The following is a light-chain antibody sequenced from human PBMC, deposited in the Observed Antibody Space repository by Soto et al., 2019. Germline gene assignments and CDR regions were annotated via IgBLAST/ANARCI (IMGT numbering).Light chain of an antibody. J-gene: IGKJ2*01. V-gene: IGKV3-15*01. Sequence: EIVMTQSPATLSVSPGERATLSCRASQSVSSNLAWYQQKPGQAPRLLIYGASTRATGIPARFSGSGSGTEFTRTISSLQSEDFAVYYCQQYNTRPYTCGQGTKLEIK. CDR1: QSVSSN. CDR2: GAS. CDR3: QQYNTRPYT.